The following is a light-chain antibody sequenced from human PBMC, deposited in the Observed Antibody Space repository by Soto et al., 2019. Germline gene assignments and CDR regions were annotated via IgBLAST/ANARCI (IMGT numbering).Light chain of an antibody. V-gene: IGLV2-11*01. CDR3: SSYAGSYTLL. J-gene: IGLJ2*01. CDR1: SNDVGGYNF. Sequence: QSALTQPRSVSGSPGQSVTISCTGTSNDVGGYNFVSWYQQHPGKVPKLFIYDVSRRPSGVPDRFSGSKSGNTASLTISGLQAEDEADYYFSSYAGSYTLLFGGGTKLTVL. CDR2: DVS.